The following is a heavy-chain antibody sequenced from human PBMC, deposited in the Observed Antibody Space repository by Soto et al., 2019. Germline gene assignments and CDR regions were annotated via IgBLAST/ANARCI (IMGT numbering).Heavy chain of an antibody. CDR2: ISGSGGST. Sequence: PGGSLRLSCAASGFTFSSYAMSWVRQAPGKGLEWVSAISGSGGSTYYADSVKGRFAISRDNSKNTLYLQMNSLRAEDTAVYYCAKGLGWVAAFDYYYYGMDVWGQGTTVTVSS. CDR3: AKGLGWVAAFDYYYYGMDV. J-gene: IGHJ6*02. CDR1: GFTFSSYA. V-gene: IGHV3-23*01. D-gene: IGHD2-15*01.